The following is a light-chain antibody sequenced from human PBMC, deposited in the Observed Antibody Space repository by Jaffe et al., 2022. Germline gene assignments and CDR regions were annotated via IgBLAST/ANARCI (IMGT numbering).Light chain of an antibody. CDR1: HSVSSN. CDR3: QQYSNWPWT. CDR2: GAS. V-gene: IGKV3-15*01. J-gene: IGKJ1*01. Sequence: EIVMTQSPATLSVSPGERATLSCRASHSVSSNLAWYQQRPGQPLRLLIYGASTRATDIPARFSGSMSGTEFTLTISGLQSEDFAVYYCQQYSNWPWTFGQGTKVDIK.